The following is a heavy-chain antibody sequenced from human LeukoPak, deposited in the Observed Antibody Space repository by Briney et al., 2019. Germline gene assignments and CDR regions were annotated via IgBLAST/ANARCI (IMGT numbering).Heavy chain of an antibody. CDR1: GGSISSSSYY. CDR3: ARGLSIFGVDAFDI. J-gene: IGHJ3*02. D-gene: IGHD3-3*01. CDR2: IYTSGST. Sequence: SETLSLTCTVSGGSISSSSYYWGWIRQPPGKGLEWIGRIYTSGSTNYNPSLKSRVTMSVDTSKNQFSLKLSSVTAADTAVYYCARGLSIFGVDAFDIWGQGTMVTVSS. V-gene: IGHV4-61*05.